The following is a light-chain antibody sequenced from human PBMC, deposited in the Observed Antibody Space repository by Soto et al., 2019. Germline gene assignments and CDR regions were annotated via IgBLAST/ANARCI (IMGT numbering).Light chain of an antibody. J-gene: IGLJ3*02. Sequence: QSVLTQPPSVSAAPMQRVTISCSGSSSNIGNNAVNWYQQLPGKAPKLLIYYDDLLPSGVSDRFSGSKSGTSASLAISGLQSEDEADYYCAAWDDSLNGWVFGGGTKVTVL. V-gene: IGLV1-36*01. CDR2: YDD. CDR3: AAWDDSLNGWV. CDR1: SSNIGNNA.